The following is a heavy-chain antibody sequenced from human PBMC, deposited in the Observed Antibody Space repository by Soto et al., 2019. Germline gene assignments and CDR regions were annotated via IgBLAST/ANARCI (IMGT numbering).Heavy chain of an antibody. J-gene: IGHJ3*02. D-gene: IGHD3-22*01. CDR3: ARDEGYYYDSSGYYYTSLGAFDI. CDR2: IKQDGSEK. CDR1: GFTFSSYW. V-gene: IGHV3-7*01. Sequence: ESGGGLVQPGGSLRLSCAASGFTFSSYWMSWVRQAPGKGLEWVANIKQDGSEKYYVDSVKGRFTISRDNAKNSLYLQMNSLRAEDTAVYYCARDEGYYYDSSGYYYTSLGAFDIWGQGTMVTVSS.